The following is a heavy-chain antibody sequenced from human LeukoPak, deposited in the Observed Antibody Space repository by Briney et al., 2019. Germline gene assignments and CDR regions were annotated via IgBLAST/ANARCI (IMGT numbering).Heavy chain of an antibody. CDR1: GFTFSSYA. Sequence: GGSLILSCAASGFTFSSYAMSWVRQVPGKGLEWVSAISGSGGTTYYADSVKGRFTISRDNSKNTLYVQMNSLRAGDTAIYYCARAVLYYGDYKYYFDYWGQGTRVTVSA. CDR3: ARAVLYYGDYKYYFDY. J-gene: IGHJ4*02. V-gene: IGHV3-23*01. CDR2: ISGSGGTT. D-gene: IGHD4-17*01.